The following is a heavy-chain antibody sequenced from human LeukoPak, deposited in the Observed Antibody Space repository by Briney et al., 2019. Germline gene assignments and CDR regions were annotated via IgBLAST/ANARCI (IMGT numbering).Heavy chain of an antibody. CDR1: GFTFSSYW. V-gene: IGHV3-7*02. CDR3: ASKSGYSGQLD. J-gene: IGHJ6*02. Sequence: GGSLRLSCAAPGFTFSSYWMSWVRQAPGKGLEWVANIKQDGSEKYYVDSVKGRFTISRDNAKNSLYLQMNSLRAEDTAVYYCASKSGYSGQLDWGQGTTVTVSS. CDR2: IKQDGSEK. D-gene: IGHD5-12*01.